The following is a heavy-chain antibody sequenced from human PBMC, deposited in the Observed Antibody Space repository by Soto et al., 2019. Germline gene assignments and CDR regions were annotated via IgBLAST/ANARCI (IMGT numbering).Heavy chain of an antibody. V-gene: IGHV3-30*18. CDR3: AKDIPRLCSGGSCHDLY. CDR2: ISYDGSNK. D-gene: IGHD2-15*01. CDR1: GFTFSSYG. Sequence: PVGSLRLSCAASGFTFSSYGMHWVRQAPGKGLEWVAVISYDGSNKYYADSVKGRFTISRDNSKNTLYLQMNSLRAEDTAVYYCAKDIPRLCSGGSCHDLYWGQGTLVTVSS. J-gene: IGHJ4*02.